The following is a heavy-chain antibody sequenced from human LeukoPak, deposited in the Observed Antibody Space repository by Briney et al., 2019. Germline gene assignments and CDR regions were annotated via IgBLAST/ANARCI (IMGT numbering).Heavy chain of an antibody. Sequence: GGSLRLSCAASGFIFSNYAMYWVRQSPGTGLDWVSAVYAGGSTHYADSVKGRFTISRDSSKNTLDLQMNNLRVEDTAVYYCARGNIVYYYGMDVWGQGTTVTVSS. CDR1: GFIFSNYA. CDR2: VYAGGST. D-gene: IGHD2/OR15-2a*01. CDR3: ARGNIVYYYGMDV. V-gene: IGHV3-66*01. J-gene: IGHJ6*02.